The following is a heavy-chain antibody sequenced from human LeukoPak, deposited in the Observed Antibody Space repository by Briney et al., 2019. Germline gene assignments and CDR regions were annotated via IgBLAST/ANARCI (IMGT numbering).Heavy chain of an antibody. J-gene: IGHJ2*01. CDR3: ARDRSMSGWYIDL. D-gene: IGHD2/OR15-2a*01. V-gene: IGHV3-33*01. Sequence: GGSLRLSCAASGFTSSSYGMHWVRQAPGKGPEWVAVIWYDGSNKYYPDSVQGRFTISRDNSKNTLYLQVNSLRAEDTAVYYCARDRSMSGWYIDLWGRGTLVTVSS. CDR1: GFTSSSYG. CDR2: IWYDGSNK.